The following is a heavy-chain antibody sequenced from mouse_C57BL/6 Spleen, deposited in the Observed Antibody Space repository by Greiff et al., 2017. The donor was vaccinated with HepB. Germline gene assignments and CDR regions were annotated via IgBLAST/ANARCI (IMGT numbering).Heavy chain of an antibody. Sequence: QVQLQQPGAELVKPGASVKLSCKASGYTFTSYWMHWVKQRPGRGLEWIGRIDPNSGGTKYNEKFKSKATLTVDKPSITAYMQLSSLTSEDSAVYYCARAGYSNYLDYWGQGTTLTVSS. CDR2: IDPNSGGT. V-gene: IGHV1-72*01. CDR3: ARAGYSNYLDY. CDR1: GYTFTSYW. J-gene: IGHJ2*01. D-gene: IGHD2-5*01.